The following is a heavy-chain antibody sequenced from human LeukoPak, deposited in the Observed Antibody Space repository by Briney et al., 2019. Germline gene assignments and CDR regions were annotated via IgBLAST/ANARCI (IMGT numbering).Heavy chain of an antibody. Sequence: GESLKISCKGSGYSFTSYWIGWVRQMPGKGLEWMGIIYPGDSDTSYSPSFQGQVTISADKSISTAYLQWSSLKASDTAMYYCARDGSGYSSGWLESYFDYWGQGTLVTVSS. J-gene: IGHJ4*02. D-gene: IGHD6-19*01. CDR2: IYPGDSDT. CDR1: GYSFTSYW. V-gene: IGHV5-51*01. CDR3: ARDGSGYSSGWLESYFDY.